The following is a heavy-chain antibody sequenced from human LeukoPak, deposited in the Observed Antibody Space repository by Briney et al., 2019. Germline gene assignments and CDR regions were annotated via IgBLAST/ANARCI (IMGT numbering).Heavy chain of an antibody. CDR1: GYIFTGYY. CDR3: ARPLYDFWSGYLYY. Sequence: ASVKVSCKASGYIFTGYYMHWVRQAPGQGLEWMGWINPNSGGTNYAQKFQGRVTMTRDTSISTAYMELSRLRSDDTAVYYCARPLYDFWSGYLYYWGQGTLVTVSS. D-gene: IGHD3-3*01. V-gene: IGHV1-2*02. CDR2: INPNSGGT. J-gene: IGHJ4*02.